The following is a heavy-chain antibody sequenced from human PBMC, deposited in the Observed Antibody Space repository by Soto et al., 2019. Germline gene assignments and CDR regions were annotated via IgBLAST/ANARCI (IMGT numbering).Heavy chain of an antibody. D-gene: IGHD6-6*01. J-gene: IGHJ4*02. CDR3: SRDREGYSSSGFDY. V-gene: IGHV3-74*01. Sequence: ELQLVESGGGLVQPGGSLRLSCAVSGFTFSRYWMHWVRQAPGKGLVWVSRINSDGGTTSYADSVKGRFTISRDNAKNTLYLQMNSLRAEDTAVYYCSRDREGYSSSGFDYWGQGTLVTVSS. CDR1: GFTFSRYW. CDR2: INSDGGTT.